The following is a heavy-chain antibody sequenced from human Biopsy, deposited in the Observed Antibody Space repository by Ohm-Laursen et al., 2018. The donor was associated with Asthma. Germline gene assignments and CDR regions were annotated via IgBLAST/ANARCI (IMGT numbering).Heavy chain of an antibody. J-gene: IGHJ5*02. CDR3: EKSERYFDRCWFVP. V-gene: IGHV3-23*01. CDR2: ISGSGGST. CDR1: GSTFSSYA. Sequence: LRLSYAASGSTFSSYAMSWVRQAPGKGPERGSAISGSGGSTYYADSVKGRFTNSRDNSKNTLYLQMNSLRAEDTAVYYCEKSERYFDRCWFVPGGQGTLVTVS. D-gene: IGHD3-9*01.